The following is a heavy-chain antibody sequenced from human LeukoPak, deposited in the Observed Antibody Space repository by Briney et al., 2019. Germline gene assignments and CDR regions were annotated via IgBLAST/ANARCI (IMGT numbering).Heavy chain of an antibody. D-gene: IGHD3-10*01. CDR1: GFTFNSYA. Sequence: GGSLRLSCAASGFTFNSYAMSWVRQAPGKGLEWVSAISGSGSSTYYPDSVKGRFTISRDNSKNTLYLQMNSLRAEDTAVYYCARGGTMYYGSGNFDYWGQGTLVTVSS. CDR2: ISGSGSST. CDR3: ARGGTMYYGSGNFDY. V-gene: IGHV3-23*01. J-gene: IGHJ4*02.